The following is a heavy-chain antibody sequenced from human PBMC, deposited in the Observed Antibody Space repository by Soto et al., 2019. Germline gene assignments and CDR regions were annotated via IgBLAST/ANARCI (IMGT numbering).Heavy chain of an antibody. V-gene: IGHV3-48*04. CDR3: ARDPRSGWDKYYFAY. CDR2: ISSSSSTI. CDR1: GFTFSSYS. Sequence: PGGSLRLSCAASGFTFSSYSMNWVRQAPGKGLEWVSYISSSSSTIYYADSVKGRFTISRDNAKNSLYLQMNSLRAEDTAVYYCARDPRSGWDKYYFAYWGQGTLVTVSS. D-gene: IGHD6-19*01. J-gene: IGHJ4*02.